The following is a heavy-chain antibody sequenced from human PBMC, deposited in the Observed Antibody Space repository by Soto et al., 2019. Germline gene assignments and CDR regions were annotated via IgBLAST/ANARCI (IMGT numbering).Heavy chain of an antibody. CDR2: IWYDGSNK. D-gene: IGHD3-10*01. V-gene: IGHV3-33*01. CDR1: GFTFSSYG. Sequence: SLRLSCAASGFTFSSYGMHWVRQAPGKGLEWVAVIWYDGSNKYYADSVKGRFTISRDNSKNTLYLQMNSLRAEDTAVYYCARDNYYGSGSDAFDIWGQGTMVTVSS. CDR3: ARDNYYGSGSDAFDI. J-gene: IGHJ3*02.